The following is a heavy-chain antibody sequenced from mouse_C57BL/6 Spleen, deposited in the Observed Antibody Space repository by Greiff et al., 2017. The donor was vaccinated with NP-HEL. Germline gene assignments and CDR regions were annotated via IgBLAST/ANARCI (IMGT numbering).Heavy chain of an antibody. Sequence: EVQGVESGPGMVKPSQSLSLTCTVTGYSITSGYDWHWIRHFPGNKLEWMGYISYSGSTNYNPSLKSRISITHDTSKNHFFLKLNSVTTEDTATYYCARGVYYYPFAYWGQGTLVTVSA. CDR3: ARGVYYYPFAY. V-gene: IGHV3-1*01. CDR2: ISYSGST. J-gene: IGHJ3*01. D-gene: IGHD1-1*01. CDR1: GYSITSGYD.